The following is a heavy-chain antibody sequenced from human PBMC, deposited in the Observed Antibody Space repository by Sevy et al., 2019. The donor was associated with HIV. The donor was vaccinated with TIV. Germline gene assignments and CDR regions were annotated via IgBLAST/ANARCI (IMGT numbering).Heavy chain of an antibody. V-gene: IGHV3-53*01. CDR3: ARGNCSGGSCYRYYYYYYMDV. CDR1: GFTVSSNY. J-gene: IGHJ6*03. Sequence: GGSLRLSCAASGFTVSSNYMSWVRQAPGKGLEWVSLIYSGGTTYYADSVKGRFTISRDNSKNTRYLQMNSLRAEDTAVYYCARGNCSGGSCYRYYYYYYMDVWGTGTTVTVSS. D-gene: IGHD2-15*01. CDR2: IYSGGTT.